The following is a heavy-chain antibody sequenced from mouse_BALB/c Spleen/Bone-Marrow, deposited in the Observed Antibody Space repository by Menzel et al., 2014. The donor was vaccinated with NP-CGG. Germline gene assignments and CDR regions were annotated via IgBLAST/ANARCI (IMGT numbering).Heavy chain of an antibody. D-gene: IGHD2-1*01. CDR2: IHPSDSET. CDR3: ARFGNYEGFAY. J-gene: IGHJ3*01. CDR1: GYSFTNYW. V-gene: IGHV1S126*01. Sequence: VQLQESGAELVRPGASVKLSCKASGYSFTNYWMNWVKQRPGQGLEWIGMIHPSDSETRLNQKFKDKATLTVDKSSSTAYMQLSSLTSEDSAVYCSARFGNYEGFAYWGQGTLVTVSA.